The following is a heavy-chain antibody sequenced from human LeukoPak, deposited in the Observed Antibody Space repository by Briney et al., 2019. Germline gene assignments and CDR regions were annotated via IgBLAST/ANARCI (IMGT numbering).Heavy chain of an antibody. Sequence: ASVKVSCKASGYTFTGYYMHWVRQAPGQGLEWMGWINPNSGGTNYAQKFQGRVTMTRDTSISTAYMELSRLRSDDTAVYYCARSNSWGAGSSSWYLPEFYGMDVWGQGTTVTVSS. CDR1: GYTFTGYY. CDR3: ARSNSWGAGSSSWYLPEFYGMDV. V-gene: IGHV1-2*02. D-gene: IGHD6-13*01. CDR2: INPNSGGT. J-gene: IGHJ6*02.